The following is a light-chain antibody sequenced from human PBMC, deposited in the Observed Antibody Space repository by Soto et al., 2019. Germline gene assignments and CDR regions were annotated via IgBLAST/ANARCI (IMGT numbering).Light chain of an antibody. V-gene: IGKV3D-15*01. CDR3: QQYNSWPLT. CDR2: DIS. Sequence: ETVMTQSPATLSVSPGERATLSCRASQSVSSNLAWYQQKPGQPPRLLIYDISTRATGIPTRFSGSGSGTEFTLTISSLQSEDFAVYYGQQYNSWPLTFGGGTKVDIK. J-gene: IGKJ4*01. CDR1: QSVSSN.